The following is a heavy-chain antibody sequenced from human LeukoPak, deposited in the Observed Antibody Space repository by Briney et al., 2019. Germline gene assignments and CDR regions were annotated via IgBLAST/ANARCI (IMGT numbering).Heavy chain of an antibody. D-gene: IGHD5-12*01. CDR1: GFTFSNYG. CDR2: ISPSGDIT. CDR3: AKDSGWLRFHY. V-gene: IGHV3-23*01. Sequence: LTGGSLRLSCAGYGFTFSNYGMNWVRQAAGKGLEWVSGISPSGDITYYVDSVKGRFTISRDNSKNTFYLQMNSLRAEDTAVYYCAKDSGWLRFHYWGQGTLVTVSS. J-gene: IGHJ4*02.